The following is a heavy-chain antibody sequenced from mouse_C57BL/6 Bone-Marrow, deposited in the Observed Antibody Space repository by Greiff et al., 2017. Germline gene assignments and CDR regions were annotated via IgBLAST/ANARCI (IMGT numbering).Heavy chain of an antibody. Sequence: QVQLQQPGAELVMPGASVKLSCKASGYTFTGYWMHWVKQRPGQGLEWIGEIDPSDSYTNYNQKFKGKSTLTVDKSSSTAYMQLSSLTSEDSAVYYCARSGYFLGFAYWGQGTLVTVSA. CDR3: ARSGYFLGFAY. CDR1: GYTFTGYW. CDR2: IDPSDSYT. D-gene: IGHD3-1*01. V-gene: IGHV1-69*01. J-gene: IGHJ3*01.